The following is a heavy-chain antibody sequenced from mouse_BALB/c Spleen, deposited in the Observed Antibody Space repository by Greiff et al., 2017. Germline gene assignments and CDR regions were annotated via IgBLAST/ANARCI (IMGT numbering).Heavy chain of an antibody. CDR1: GFTFSSYT. D-gene: IGHD1-1*01. CDR3: TRTVYAMDY. CDR2: ISSGGSYT. J-gene: IGHJ4*01. Sequence: EVKLMESGGGLVKPGGSLKLSCAASGFTFSSYTMSWVRQTPEKRLEWVATISSGGSYTYYPDSVKGRFTISRDNAKNTLYLQMSSLKSEDTAMYYCTRTVYAMDYWGQGTSVTVSS. V-gene: IGHV5-6-4*01.